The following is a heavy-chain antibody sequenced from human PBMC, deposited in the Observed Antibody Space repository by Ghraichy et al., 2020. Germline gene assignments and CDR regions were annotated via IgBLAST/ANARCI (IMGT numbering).Heavy chain of an antibody. J-gene: IGHJ6*03. CDR1: GGSFSGYY. Sequence: TLSLTCAVYGGSFSGYYWSWIRQPPGKGLEWIGEINHSGSTNYNPSLKSRVTISVDTSKNQFSLKLSSVTAADTAVYYCARVPLTMLYYYYMDVWGKGTTVTVSS. V-gene: IGHV4-34*01. CDR3: ARVPLTMLYYYYMDV. CDR2: INHSGST. D-gene: IGHD1-14*01.